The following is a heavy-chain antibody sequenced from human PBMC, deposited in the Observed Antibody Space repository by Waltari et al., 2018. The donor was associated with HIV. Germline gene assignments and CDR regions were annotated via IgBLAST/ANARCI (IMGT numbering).Heavy chain of an antibody. CDR1: GYTFNDYY. CDR3: ARGASAAPWFDP. D-gene: IGHD6-13*01. J-gene: IGHJ5*02. V-gene: IGHV1-2*06. Sequence: VQLVQSGAEVKKPGASLTVSCKASGYTFNDYYIHWVRQAPGQGREWMGRINPNSGGTKYAEKFQGRVTMTRDTSISTAYMELSRLRSDDTAVYYCARGASAAPWFDPWGQGTLVTVSP. CDR2: INPNSGGT.